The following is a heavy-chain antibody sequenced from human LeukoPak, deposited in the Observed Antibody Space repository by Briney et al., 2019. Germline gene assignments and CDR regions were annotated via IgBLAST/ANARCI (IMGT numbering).Heavy chain of an antibody. D-gene: IGHD4-17*01. CDR2: INHSGST. V-gene: IGHV4-34*01. Sequence: SETLSLTCAVYGGSFSGYYWSWIRQPPGKGLEWIGEINHSGSTNYNPSLKSRVTISVDTSKNQFSLELSSVTAADTAVYYCARGPVDYAGGFDYWGQGTLVTVSS. CDR1: GGSFSGYY. CDR3: ARGPVDYAGGFDY. J-gene: IGHJ4*02.